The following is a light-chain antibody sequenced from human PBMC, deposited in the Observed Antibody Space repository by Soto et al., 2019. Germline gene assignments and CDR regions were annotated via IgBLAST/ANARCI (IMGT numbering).Light chain of an antibody. CDR1: TGAVTNGHY. Sequence: QAVVTQEPSLTVSPGGTVTLTCGSSTGAVTNGHYPYWFQQKPGQAPRTLIYDTTNRHSWTPARLSGSLLGGKAALTLSGAQPEDEAEYYCLLYYNGPYVFGTGTKVTVL. V-gene: IGLV7-46*01. CDR3: LLYYNGPYV. CDR2: DTT. J-gene: IGLJ1*01.